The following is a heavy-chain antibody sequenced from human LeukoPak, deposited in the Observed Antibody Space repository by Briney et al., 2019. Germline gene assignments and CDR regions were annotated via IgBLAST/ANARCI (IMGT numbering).Heavy chain of an antibody. Sequence: GGSLRLSCAASGFTFSSYAMSWVRQAPGKGLEGVTVISYDGSIKYYADSVMGRFTISRDNSKNTLYLQMNSLRGEDTAVYFCAKDDVDVVAPGHDAFDIWGQGTLVTVSS. D-gene: IGHD2-21*01. CDR3: AKDDVDVVAPGHDAFDI. J-gene: IGHJ3*02. CDR1: GFTFSSYA. V-gene: IGHV3-30*18. CDR2: ISYDGSIK.